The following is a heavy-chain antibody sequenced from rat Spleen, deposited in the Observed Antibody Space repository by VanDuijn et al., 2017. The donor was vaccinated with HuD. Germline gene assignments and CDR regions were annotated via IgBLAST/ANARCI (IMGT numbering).Heavy chain of an antibody. CDR3: TRGYAHY. CDR1: GFTFKNYW. D-gene: IGHD1-12*01. V-gene: IGHV5-31*01. Sequence: EVQLVESGGGLVQPGRSLKVSCVASGFTFKNYWMSWIRQAPGKGLEWVASITNSGGSIFYSASVKGRFTISRDNAQNTLYLQMNSLRSEDTATYYCTRGYAHYWGQGVMVTVSS. J-gene: IGHJ2*01. CDR2: ITNSGGSI.